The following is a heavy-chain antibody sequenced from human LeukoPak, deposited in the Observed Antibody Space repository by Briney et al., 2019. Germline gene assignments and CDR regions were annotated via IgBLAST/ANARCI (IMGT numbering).Heavy chain of an antibody. CDR3: ARPNYYYDSSPPFDY. V-gene: IGHV1-2*02. D-gene: IGHD3-22*01. Sequence: GAPVKVSCKASGYTFTGYYMHWVRQAPGQGLEWMGWINPNSGGTNYAQKFQGRVTMTRDTSISTAYMELSRLRSDDTAVYYCARPNYYYDSSPPFDYWGQGTLVTVSS. CDR1: GYTFTGYY. CDR2: INPNSGGT. J-gene: IGHJ4*02.